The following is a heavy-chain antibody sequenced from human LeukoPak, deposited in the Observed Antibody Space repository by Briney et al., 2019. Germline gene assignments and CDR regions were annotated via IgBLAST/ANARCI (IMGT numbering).Heavy chain of an antibody. CDR3: ARARLTDYVWGRRTFDI. CDR1: GFTFDDYG. V-gene: IGHV3-20*04. D-gene: IGHD3-16*01. Sequence: GGSLRLSCGVSGFTFDDYGMNWVRQAPGKGLEWLSGINWNGGSTGYADSVKGRFTISRDNAKKSLYLQMNSLRAEDTAVYYCARARLTDYVWGRRTFDIWGQGTMVTISS. J-gene: IGHJ3*02. CDR2: INWNGGST.